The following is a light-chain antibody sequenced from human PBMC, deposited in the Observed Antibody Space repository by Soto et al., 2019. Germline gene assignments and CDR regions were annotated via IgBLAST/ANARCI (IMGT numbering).Light chain of an antibody. V-gene: IGKV1-5*03. CDR1: QTISSW. CDR3: QHYNSYSEA. Sequence: DIHMTQSPSTLPASVGYRFTITCRASQTISSWLAWYQQKPGKAPKLLIYKASTLKSGVPSRFRGSGSGTEFTLTISSLQPDDFATYYCQHYNSYSEAFGQGTKVDIK. J-gene: IGKJ1*01. CDR2: KAS.